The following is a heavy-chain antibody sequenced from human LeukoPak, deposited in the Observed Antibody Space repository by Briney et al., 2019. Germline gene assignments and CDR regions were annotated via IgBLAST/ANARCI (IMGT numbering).Heavy chain of an antibody. V-gene: IGHV3-23*01. CDR1: GFTFSSYA. D-gene: IGHD2-21*02. CDR3: ARVGGNSGSAY. CDR2: ISGSGGST. Sequence: GGSLRLSCAASGFTFSSYAMSWVRQAPGKGLEWVSAISGSGGSTYYADSVKGRFTISRDNSKNTLYLQMNSLRAEDTAVYYCARVGGNSGSAYWGQGTLVTVSS. J-gene: IGHJ4*02.